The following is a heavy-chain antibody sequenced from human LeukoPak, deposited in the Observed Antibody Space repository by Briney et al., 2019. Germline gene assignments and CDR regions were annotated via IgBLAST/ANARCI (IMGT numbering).Heavy chain of an antibody. CDR2: IRSDGSNK. V-gene: IGHV3-30*02. J-gene: IGHJ4*02. Sequence: PEGSLRLSCAASGFTFSTYGMHWVRQAPGKGLEWVAFIRSDGSNKYYSDSMKGRFTISRDNSKNTLCLQMNSLRAEDTAVYYCAKTRQLTVAGGGFDYWGQGTLVTVSS. D-gene: IGHD6-19*01. CDR3: AKTRQLTVAGGGFDY. CDR1: GFTFSTYG.